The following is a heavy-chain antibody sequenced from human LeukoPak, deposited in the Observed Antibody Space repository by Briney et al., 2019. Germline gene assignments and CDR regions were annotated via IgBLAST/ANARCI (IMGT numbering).Heavy chain of an antibody. CDR2: IYHGAST. V-gene: IGHV4-39*07. CDR3: AREVAGIQLFDY. Sequence: SETLSLTCTVSGGSISSSNFYWGWIRQPPGKGLEWIASIYHGASTYYNPSLRSRVTISVDTSKNQFSLKLSSVTAADTAVYYCAREVAGIQLFDYWGQGTLVTVSS. CDR1: GGSISSSNFY. D-gene: IGHD5-18*01. J-gene: IGHJ4*02.